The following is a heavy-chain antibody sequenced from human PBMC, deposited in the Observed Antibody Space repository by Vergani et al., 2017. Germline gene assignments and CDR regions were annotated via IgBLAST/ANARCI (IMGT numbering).Heavy chain of an antibody. CDR1: GFTFSSYG. Sequence: QVQLVESGGGVVQPGRSLGLSCAASGFTFSSYGMHWVRQAPGKGLEWVAVIWYDGRNKYYADSVKGRFTISRDNSKNTLYLQMNSLRAEDTAVYCCARDDCSSSSCYFVAYWGQGTLVTVSS. J-gene: IGHJ4*02. CDR3: ARDDCSSSSCYFVAY. D-gene: IGHD2-2*01. V-gene: IGHV3-33*01. CDR2: IWYDGRNK.